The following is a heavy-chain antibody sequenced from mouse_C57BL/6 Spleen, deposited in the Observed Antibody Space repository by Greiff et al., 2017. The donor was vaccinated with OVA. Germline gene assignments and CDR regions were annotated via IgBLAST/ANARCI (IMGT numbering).Heavy chain of an antibody. CDR2: IDPSDSYT. Sequence: VQLQQPGAELVRPGTSVKLSCKASGYTFTSYWMHWVKQRPGQGLEWIGVIDPSDSYTNYNQKFKGKATLTVDTSSSTAYMQLSSLTSEDSAVYYCARSDGYYWCFDVWGTGTTVTVSA. CDR3: ARSDGYYWCFDV. J-gene: IGHJ1*03. D-gene: IGHD2-3*01. CDR1: GYTFTSYW. V-gene: IGHV1-59*01.